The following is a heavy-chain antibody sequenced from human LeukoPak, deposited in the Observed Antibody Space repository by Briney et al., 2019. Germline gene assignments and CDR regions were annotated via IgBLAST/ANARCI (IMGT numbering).Heavy chain of an antibody. CDR3: ARSRVGATRGHFDY. CDR2: IYSGGST. V-gene: IGHV3-66*01. J-gene: IGHJ4*02. D-gene: IGHD1-26*01. CDR1: GFTVSSNY. Sequence: PGGSLRLSCAASGFTVSSNYMSWVRQAPGKGLEWVSVIYSGGSTYYADSVRGRFTISRDNSKNTLYLQMNSLRAEDTAVYYCARSRVGATRGHFDYWGQGTQVTVSS.